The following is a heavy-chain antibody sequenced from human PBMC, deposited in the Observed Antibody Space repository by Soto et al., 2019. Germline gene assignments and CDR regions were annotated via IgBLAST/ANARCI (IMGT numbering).Heavy chain of an antibody. CDR1: GFTFSNAW. CDR2: IKSKTDGGTT. J-gene: IGHJ6*02. V-gene: IGHV3-15*07. Sequence: GGSLRLSCAASGFTFSNAWMNWVRQAPGKGLEWVGRIKSKTDGGTTDYAAPVKGRFTISRDDSKNTLYLQMNSLKTEDTAVYYCTTYTDIVVVTATPATYYYYYGMDVWGQGTTVTVSS. CDR3: TTYTDIVVVTATPATYYYYYGMDV. D-gene: IGHD2-21*02.